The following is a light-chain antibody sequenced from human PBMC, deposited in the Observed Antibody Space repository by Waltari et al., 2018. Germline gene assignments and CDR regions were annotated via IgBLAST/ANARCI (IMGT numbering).Light chain of an antibody. CDR1: QSVSSNY. J-gene: IGKJ1*01. CDR2: GAS. CDR3: QEYDDSPPWT. V-gene: IGKV3-20*01. Sequence: EIVLTQSPGTLYLSPGERATLSCRASQSVSSNYLAWFQQKPGQAPRLLIYGASSRATGIPDRFSGSGSGTDFTLTISRLEPEDFAVYYCQEYDDSPPWTFGQGTKVEIK.